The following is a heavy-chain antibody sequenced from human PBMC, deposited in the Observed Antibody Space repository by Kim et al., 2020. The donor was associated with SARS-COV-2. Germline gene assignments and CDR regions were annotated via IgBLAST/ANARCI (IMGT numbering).Heavy chain of an antibody. J-gene: IGHJ6*03. V-gene: IGHV4-59*01. CDR2: IYYSGST. CDR3: AQHQRYYYYMDV. Sequence: SETLSLTCTVSGGPISSYYWSWIRQPPGKGLEWIGYIYYSGSTNYNPSLKSRVTISVDTSKNQFSLKLSSVTAADTAVYYCAQHQRYYYYMDVWGKGTTV. CDR1: GGPISSYY. D-gene: IGHD6-25*01.